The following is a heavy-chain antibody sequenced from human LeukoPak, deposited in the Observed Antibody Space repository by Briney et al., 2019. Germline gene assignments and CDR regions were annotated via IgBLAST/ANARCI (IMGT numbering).Heavy chain of an antibody. Sequence: ASVKVSCKASGYTFTSYYMHWVRQAPGQGLEWMGIINPSGGSTSYAQKFQGRVTMTRDTSTSTVYMELSSLRSEDTAVYYCATYYFGKYYFDYWGQGTLVTVSS. CDR3: ATYYFGKYYFDY. D-gene: IGHD3-10*01. J-gene: IGHJ4*02. CDR1: GYTFTSYY. CDR2: INPSGGST. V-gene: IGHV1-46*01.